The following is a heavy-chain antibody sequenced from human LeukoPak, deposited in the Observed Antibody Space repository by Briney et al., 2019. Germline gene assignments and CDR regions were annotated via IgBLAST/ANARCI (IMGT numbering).Heavy chain of an antibody. Sequence: SETLSLTCAVYGGSFGGYYWSWIRQPPGKGLEWIGEINHSGSTNYNPSLKSRVTISVDTSKNQFSLKLSSVTAADTAVYYCARANWNYEFFDYWGQGTLVTVSS. J-gene: IGHJ4*02. D-gene: IGHD1-7*01. CDR2: INHSGST. CDR3: ARANWNYEFFDY. CDR1: GGSFGGYY. V-gene: IGHV4-34*01.